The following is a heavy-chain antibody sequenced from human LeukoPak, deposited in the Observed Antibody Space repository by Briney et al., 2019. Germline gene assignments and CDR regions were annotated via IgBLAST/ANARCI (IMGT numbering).Heavy chain of an antibody. CDR2: IKQDGSEK. Sequence: PGGSLRLSCAASGLTFSSYWMSWVRQAPGKGLAWVANIKQDGSEKYYVDSVKGRFTISRDNAKNSLYLQMNSLRAEDTAVYYCARAWIVGATPCDYWGQGTLVTVSS. D-gene: IGHD1-26*01. J-gene: IGHJ4*02. CDR1: GLTFSSYW. V-gene: IGHV3-7*01. CDR3: ARAWIVGATPCDY.